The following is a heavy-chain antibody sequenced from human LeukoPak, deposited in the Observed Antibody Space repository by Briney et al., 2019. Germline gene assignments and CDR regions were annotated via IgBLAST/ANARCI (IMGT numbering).Heavy chain of an antibody. D-gene: IGHD3-16*01. CDR2: IYYSGRT. V-gene: IGHV4-59*01. J-gene: IGHJ5*02. CDR1: GGSISSYY. Sequence: SETLSLTCTVSGGSISSYYWNWIRQPPGKGLEWIGYIYYSGRTSYNPSLKSRVTISVDTSKNQFSLRLSSVTAADTAVYYCARVQGGRWFDPWGQGTLVTVSS. CDR3: ARVQGGRWFDP.